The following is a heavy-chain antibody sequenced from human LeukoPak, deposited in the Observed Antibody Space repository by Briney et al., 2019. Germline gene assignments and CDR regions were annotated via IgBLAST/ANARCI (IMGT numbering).Heavy chain of an antibody. V-gene: IGHV1-2*04. CDR1: GYTFTGYY. CDR2: INPNSGGT. CDR3: ARAYYYYGSSGPLGY. Sequence: ASVKVSCKASGYTFTGYYMHWVRQAPGQGLEWMGWINPNSGGTNYAQKFQGWVTMTRDTSISTAYMELSRLRSDDTAVYYCARAYYYYGSSGPLGYWGQGTLVTVSS. J-gene: IGHJ4*02. D-gene: IGHD3-22*01.